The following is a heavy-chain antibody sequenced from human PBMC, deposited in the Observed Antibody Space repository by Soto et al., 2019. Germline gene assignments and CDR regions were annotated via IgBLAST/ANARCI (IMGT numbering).Heavy chain of an antibody. D-gene: IGHD2-2*01. CDR3: ARGVRNYYGVDV. J-gene: IGHJ6*02. CDR1: GFTFSDYW. V-gene: IGHV3-74*01. Sequence: VQLVESGGGLVQPGGSLRLSCVASGFTFSDYWMHWVRQAPGKGLVWVSRMKFDGGITSHADSVKGRFTISRDNARNTVHLQMNSLRAEDTGVYFCARGVRNYYGVDVWGQGTTVTVSS. CDR2: MKFDGGIT.